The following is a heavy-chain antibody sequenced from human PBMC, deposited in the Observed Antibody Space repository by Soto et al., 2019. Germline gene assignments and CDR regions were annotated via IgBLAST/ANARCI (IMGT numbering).Heavy chain of an antibody. CDR1: GFTFSIYS. J-gene: IGHJ3*02. CDR3: ARDAGPATANAFDI. D-gene: IGHD2-21*02. CDR2: ISSSSSYI. V-gene: IGHV3-21*01. Sequence: GGSLRLSCAASGFTFSIYSMNWVRQAPGKGLEWVSSISSSSSYIYYADSVKGRFTISRDNAKNSLYLQMNSLRAEDTAVYYCARDAGPATANAFDIWGQGTMVTVSS.